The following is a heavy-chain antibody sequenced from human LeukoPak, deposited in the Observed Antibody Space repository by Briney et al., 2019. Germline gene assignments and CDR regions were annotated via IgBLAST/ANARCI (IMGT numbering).Heavy chain of an antibody. J-gene: IGHJ5*02. CDR2: IRCDGSNK. CDR3: AKQRGSGYYYSWFDP. D-gene: IGHD3-22*01. CDR1: GFTFSSYG. Sequence: GGSLRLSCAASGFTFSSYGMHWVRQAPGKGLEWVAFIRCDGSNKYYADSVKGRFTISRDNSKNTLYLQMSSLRVEDTAVYYCAKQRGSGYYYSWFDPWGQGTLVTVSS. V-gene: IGHV3-30*02.